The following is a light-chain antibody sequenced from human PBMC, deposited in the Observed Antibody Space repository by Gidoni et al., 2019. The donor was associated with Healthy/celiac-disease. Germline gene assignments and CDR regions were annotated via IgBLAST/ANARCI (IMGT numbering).Light chain of an antibody. CDR1: QSVSSSY. J-gene: IGKJ2*01. CDR2: VSS. V-gene: IGKV3-20*01. CDR3: QQYGSSPPGFT. Sequence: EIVLTQSPGTLSLSPGDRATLSCRASQSVSSSYFAWYQQKPGQAPRLLIYVSSSSATGVPDTFSVSGSGTDFTLTIISLNPEDFAFYYCQQYGSSPPGFTFGQGTKLEIK.